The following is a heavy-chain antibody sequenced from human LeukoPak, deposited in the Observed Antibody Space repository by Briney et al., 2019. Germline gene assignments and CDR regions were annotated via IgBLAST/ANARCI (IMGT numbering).Heavy chain of an antibody. CDR1: GYIFTNYY. J-gene: IGHJ4*02. D-gene: IGHD3-22*01. V-gene: IGHV1-46*01. CDR3: ARGVAYYYDSSGYFDY. CDR2: INPSGGST. Sequence: GASVKVSCKASGYIFTNYYMHWVRQAPGQGLEWMGMINPSGGSTRYAQKFQGRVTMTRDTSTNTVYMELSSLRSEDTAVYYCARGVAYYYDSSGYFDYWGQGTLVTVSS.